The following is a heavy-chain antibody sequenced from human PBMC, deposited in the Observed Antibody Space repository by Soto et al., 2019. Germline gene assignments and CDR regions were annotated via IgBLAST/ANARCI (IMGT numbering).Heavy chain of an antibody. CDR1: GDSVSSNSAV. V-gene: IGHV6-1*01. CDR3: ARLVGNSWLDS. Sequence: QVQLQQSGPGLVKPSQTLSLTCAISGDSVSSNSAVWNWIRQSPSGGLEWLGRTYYRSKWYNDYALSVKSXXPXNXXTSKNQVSLQLNSVTPEDTAVYYCARLVGNSWLDSWGQGSLVTVSS. D-gene: IGHD1-26*01. CDR2: TYYRSKWYN. J-gene: IGHJ5*01.